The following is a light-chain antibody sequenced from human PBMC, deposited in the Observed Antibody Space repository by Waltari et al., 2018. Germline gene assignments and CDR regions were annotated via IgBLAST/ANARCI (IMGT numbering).Light chain of an antibody. CDR2: GAS. V-gene: IGKV3-20*01. CDR1: QSVSSSY. Sequence: EIVLTQSPGILSLSPGERATLSCRASQSVSSSYLAWYQQKVGQAPRLLIYGASSRATGIPDRFSGSGSGTDFTLTISILEPEDFAVYYCQHYGSSLPHTFGGGTKVEIK. CDR3: QHYGSSLPHT. J-gene: IGKJ4*01.